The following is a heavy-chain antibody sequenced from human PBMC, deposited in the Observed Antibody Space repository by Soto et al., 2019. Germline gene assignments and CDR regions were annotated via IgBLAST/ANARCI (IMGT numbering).Heavy chain of an antibody. CDR3: ARDRFLEWLTAFDI. CDR1: GYTFTSYG. CDR2: ISAYNGNT. J-gene: IGHJ3*02. D-gene: IGHD3-3*01. V-gene: IGHV1-18*01. Sequence: GASVKVSCKASGYTFTSYGISWVRQAPGQGLEWMGWISAYNGNTNYAQKLQGRVTMTTDTSTSTAYMELRSLGSDDTAVYYCARDRFLEWLTAFDIWGQGTMVTVSS.